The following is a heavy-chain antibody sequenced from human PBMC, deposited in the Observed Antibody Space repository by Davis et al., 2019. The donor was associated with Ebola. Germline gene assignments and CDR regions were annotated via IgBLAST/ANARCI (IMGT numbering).Heavy chain of an antibody. V-gene: IGHV3-48*04. Sequence: PGGSLRLSCAASGFTFSSYSMNWVRQAPGKGLEWVSYISSSGSTIYYADSVKGRFTISRDNAKNTLYLQMNSLRAEDTAVYYCAKGVTMVRGDLFDYWGQGTLVTVSS. CDR2: ISSSGSTI. D-gene: IGHD3-10*01. CDR1: GFTFSSYS. J-gene: IGHJ4*02. CDR3: AKGVTMVRGDLFDY.